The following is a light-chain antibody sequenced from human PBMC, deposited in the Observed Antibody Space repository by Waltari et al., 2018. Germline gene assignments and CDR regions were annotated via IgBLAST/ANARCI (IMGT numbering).Light chain of an antibody. CDR3: SSFTNRGTWV. CDR2: DVR. V-gene: IGLV2-14*03. CDR1: RSHVGYYNY. J-gene: IGLJ3*02. Sequence: QPALTQPASVSGSPGQSITIPCTGARSHVGYYNYVSWYQQHPGKAPKLMIFDVRSPALGVSNRFSGSQSANTASLTISGLQTEDEAVYYCSSFTNRGTWVFGGGTRLTVL.